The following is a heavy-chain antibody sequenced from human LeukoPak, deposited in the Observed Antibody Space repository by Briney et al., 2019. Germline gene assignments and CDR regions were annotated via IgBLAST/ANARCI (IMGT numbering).Heavy chain of an antibody. CDR2: IYTSGST. J-gene: IGHJ6*03. V-gene: IGHV4-61*02. CDR1: GGSISSGSYY. CDR3: AREDFGGLFAYYYYYYMDV. Sequence: TASETLSLTCTVSGGSISSGSYYWRWIRQPARKGLEWIGRIYTSGSTNYNPSLKSRVTISVDTSKNQFSLKLSSVTAADTAVYYCAREDFGGLFAYYYYYYMDVWGKGTTVTISS. D-gene: IGHD3-10*01.